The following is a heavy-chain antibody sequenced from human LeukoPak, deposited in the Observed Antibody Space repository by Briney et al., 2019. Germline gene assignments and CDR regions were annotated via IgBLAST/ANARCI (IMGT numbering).Heavy chain of an antibody. J-gene: IGHJ6*02. CDR1: GFTFSDYY. V-gene: IGHV3-11*01. CDR2: ISSSGSTI. CDR3: ARHTTYYYGSGSYPEAMDV. Sequence: GSLRLSCAASGFTFSDYYMSWIRQAPGKGLEWVSYISSSGSTIYYADSVKGRFTISRDNAKNSLYLQMNSLRAEDTAVYYCARHTTYYYGSGSYPEAMDVWAKGPRSPSP. D-gene: IGHD3-10*01.